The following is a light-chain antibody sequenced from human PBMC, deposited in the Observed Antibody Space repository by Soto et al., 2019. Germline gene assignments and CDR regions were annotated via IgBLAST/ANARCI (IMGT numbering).Light chain of an antibody. Sequence: QSVLTQPGSVCGSPGQSITTSCTGTSSDVGAYNFVSWHQQHPGKAPKLMIYNVYDRPSGISYRFSGSKSGNTASLTISGLQGEDEADYYCSAYTVSRTYVFGTGTKV. V-gene: IGLV2-14*03. CDR2: NVY. CDR1: SSDVGAYNF. J-gene: IGLJ1*01. CDR3: SAYTVSRTYV.